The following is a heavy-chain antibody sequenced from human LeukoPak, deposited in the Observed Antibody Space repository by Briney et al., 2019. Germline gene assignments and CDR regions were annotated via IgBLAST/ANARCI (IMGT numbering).Heavy chain of an antibody. CDR1: GFTFSDTW. Sequence: GGSLRLSCAASGFTFSDTWMHWVRQTPGKGLEWVSLINWDGSHTYYADSVKGRFTISRDNNKNSLYLEMNSLRAEDTALYYCAKGPFGDYVRIDYWGQGTLVTVSS. D-gene: IGHD4-17*01. CDR3: AKGPFGDYVRIDY. CDR2: INWDGSHT. J-gene: IGHJ4*02. V-gene: IGHV3-43D*03.